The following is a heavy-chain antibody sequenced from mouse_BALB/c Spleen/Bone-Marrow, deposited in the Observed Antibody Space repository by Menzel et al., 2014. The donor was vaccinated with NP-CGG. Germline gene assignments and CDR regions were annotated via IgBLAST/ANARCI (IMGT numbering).Heavy chain of an antibody. CDR1: GFTFSSYT. Sequence: EVQGVESGGGLVQPGGSLKLSCAASGFTFSSYTMSWVRQTPEKRLEWVAYISNGGGSTYYPDTVKGRFTISRGNAKNTLYLQMSSLKSEDTAMYYCARPLYYDYDGFAYWGQGTLVTVSA. D-gene: IGHD2-4*01. J-gene: IGHJ3*01. V-gene: IGHV5-12-2*01. CDR3: ARPLYYDYDGFAY. CDR2: ISNGGGST.